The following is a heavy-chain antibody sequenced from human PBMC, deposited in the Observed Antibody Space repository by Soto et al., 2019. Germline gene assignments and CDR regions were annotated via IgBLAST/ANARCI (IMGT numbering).Heavy chain of an antibody. CDR2: ISGSGGST. CDR3: AKGNDDWGWFDY. J-gene: IGHJ4*02. V-gene: IGHV3-23*01. D-gene: IGHD7-27*01. CDR1: GFTFSSYA. Sequence: GGSLRLSCAASGFTFSSYAMSWVRQAPGKGLEWVSAISGSGGSTYYADSVKGRFTISRDNSKNTLYLQRNSLRAEDTAVYYCAKGNDDWGWFDYWGQGTLVTVSS.